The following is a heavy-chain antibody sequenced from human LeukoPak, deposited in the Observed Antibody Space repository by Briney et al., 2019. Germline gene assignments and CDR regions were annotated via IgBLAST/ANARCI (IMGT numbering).Heavy chain of an antibody. D-gene: IGHD6-13*01. CDR1: GYTFTSYA. J-gene: IGHJ3*02. Sequence: ASVKVSCKASGYTFTSYAMNWVRQAPGQGLEWMGWINTNTGNPTYAQGFTGRFVFSLDTSVSTAYLQISSLKAEDTAVYYCARVVGSSWFTFFDPPDDAFDIWGQGTMVTVSA. CDR3: ARVVGSSWFTFFDPPDDAFDI. V-gene: IGHV7-4-1*02. CDR2: INTNTGNP.